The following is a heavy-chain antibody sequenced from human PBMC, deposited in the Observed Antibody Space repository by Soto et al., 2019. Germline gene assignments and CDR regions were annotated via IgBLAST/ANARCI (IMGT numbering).Heavy chain of an antibody. CDR3: ARAHEVAWFDS. V-gene: IGHV3-21*06. Sequence: LRLSCTASGFSFSSYTINWVRQAPGKGLQWVASITNRGTHTYSADSVKGRFTISRDNDKNSLYLQMNNLRAEDTATYYCARAHEVAWFDSWGLGTLVTVSS. CDR1: GFSFSSYT. CDR2: ITNRGTHT. J-gene: IGHJ5*01. D-gene: IGHD2-15*01.